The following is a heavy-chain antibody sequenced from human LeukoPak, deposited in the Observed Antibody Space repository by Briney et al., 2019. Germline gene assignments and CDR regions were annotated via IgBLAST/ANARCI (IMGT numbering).Heavy chain of an antibody. CDR1: GYIFTTYG. J-gene: IGHJ2*01. CDR3: ARVWGAAPGILTGYFDL. CDR2: MSAYNGNT. D-gene: IGHD6-13*01. Sequence: GASVKVSCKASGYIFTTYGISWVRQAPGQGLEWMGWMSAYNGNTNYAQRLQGRVTMTTDTSTGTAYMEPRSLRSDDTAVYYCARVWGAAPGILTGYFDLWGRGTLVAVSS. V-gene: IGHV1-18*01.